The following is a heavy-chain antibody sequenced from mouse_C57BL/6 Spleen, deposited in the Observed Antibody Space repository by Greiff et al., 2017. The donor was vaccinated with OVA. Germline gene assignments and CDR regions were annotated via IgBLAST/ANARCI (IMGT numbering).Heavy chain of an antibody. CDR2: ISYDGSN. CDR1: GYSITSGYY. J-gene: IGHJ2*01. Sequence: EVKLQESGPGLVKPSQSLSLTCSVTGYSITSGYYWNWIRQFPGNKLEWMGYISYDGSNNYNPSLKNRISITRDTSKNQFFLKLNSVTTEDTATYYCARDLSGTGMGDYWGQGTTLTVSS. CDR3: ARDLSGTGMGDY. V-gene: IGHV3-6*01. D-gene: IGHD3-3*01.